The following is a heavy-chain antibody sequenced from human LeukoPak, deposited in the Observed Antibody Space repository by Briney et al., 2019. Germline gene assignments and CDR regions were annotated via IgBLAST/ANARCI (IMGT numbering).Heavy chain of an antibody. CDR2: ISRSGSTI. J-gene: IGHJ4*02. Sequence: GGSLRLSCAASGFTFSSYEMNWVRQAPGKGLEWVSYISRSGSTIFFADSVKGRFTTSRDNAKNSLFLQMNSLRAEDTAVYYCARVSTGSEYFDYWGQGTLVTVSS. CDR1: GFTFSSYE. V-gene: IGHV3-48*03. CDR3: ARVSTGSEYFDY.